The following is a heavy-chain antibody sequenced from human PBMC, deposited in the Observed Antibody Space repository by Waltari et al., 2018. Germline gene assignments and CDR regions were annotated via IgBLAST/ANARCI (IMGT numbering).Heavy chain of an antibody. V-gene: IGHV3-23*03. D-gene: IGHD2-8*01. CDR3: AKYFSNHMDV. Sequence: EVQLLESGGDLVQPGGSLRLSCAASGFIFSNYAMSWVRQAPGKGREWVSIIYSGGSSTYYADSVKGRFTISRHNSKNTLYLQMNSLRAEDTAVYYCAKYFSNHMDVWGKGTTVTVSS. CDR1: GFIFSNYA. CDR2: IYSGGSST. J-gene: IGHJ6*03.